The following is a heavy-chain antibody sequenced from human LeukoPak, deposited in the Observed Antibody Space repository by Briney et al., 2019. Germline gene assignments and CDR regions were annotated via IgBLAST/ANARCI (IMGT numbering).Heavy chain of an antibody. J-gene: IGHJ4*02. D-gene: IGHD3-10*01. CDR2: IYSGGST. V-gene: IGHV3-53*04. CDR3: ARLLWFGENVFDY. Sequence: PGGSLRLSCAASGFTGSSNYMSWVRQAPGKGLEGVTDIYSGGSTYYADSVKGRFTISRHNSKNTLYLQMNSLRAEDTAVYYCARLLWFGENVFDYWGQGTLVTVSS. CDR1: GFTGSSNY.